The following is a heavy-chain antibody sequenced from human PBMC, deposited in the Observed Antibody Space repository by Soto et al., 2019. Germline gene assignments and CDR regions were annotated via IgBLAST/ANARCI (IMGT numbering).Heavy chain of an antibody. CDR2: INHSGIT. J-gene: IGHJ6*02. Sequence: LSLTCAVYGGSFSDYYGTWIRQSPGKGLEWIGEINHSGITYYNPSLKSRVTISVDTSKNQFSLKLRSVTAADTAVYYCARGRLEWLLLGYGVDVRGQGTTVTVSS. V-gene: IGHV4-34*01. CDR1: GGSFSDYY. D-gene: IGHD3-3*01. CDR3: ARGRLEWLLLGYGVDV.